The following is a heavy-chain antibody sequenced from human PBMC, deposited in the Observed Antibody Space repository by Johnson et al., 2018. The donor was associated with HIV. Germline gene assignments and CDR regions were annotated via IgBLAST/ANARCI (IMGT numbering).Heavy chain of an antibody. Sequence: QEKLVESGGGVVQPGRSLRLSCAASGFSFSSYDMHWVRQAPGKGLEWVAVISYDGINKSYADSVKGRFIISGDKSKNTLYLQMNSLRAEDTAVYYCAKDGDDGDEADGTKGAFDIWGQGTMVAVSS. V-gene: IGHV3-30*18. D-gene: IGHD2-2*01. CDR3: AKDGDDGDEADGTKGAFDI. CDR2: ISYDGINK. J-gene: IGHJ3*02. CDR1: GFSFSSYD.